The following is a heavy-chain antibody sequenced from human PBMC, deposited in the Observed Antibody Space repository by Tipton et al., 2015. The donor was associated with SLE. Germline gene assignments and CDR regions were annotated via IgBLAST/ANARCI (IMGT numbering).Heavy chain of an antibody. CDR3: AKDKRITGTTGNFDY. Sequence: SLRLSCAASGFTFSGYGMHWVRQAPGKGLEWVALIYYDGTTKYYADSVKGRFTISRDNSKNTLYLQMSSLRAEDTAVYYCAKDKRITGTTGNFDYWGQGTLVTVSS. CDR2: IYYDGTTK. J-gene: IGHJ4*02. V-gene: IGHV3-30*18. CDR1: GFTFSGYG. D-gene: IGHD1-7*01.